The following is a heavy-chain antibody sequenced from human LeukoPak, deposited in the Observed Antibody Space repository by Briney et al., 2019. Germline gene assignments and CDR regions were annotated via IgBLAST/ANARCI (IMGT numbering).Heavy chain of an antibody. D-gene: IGHD6-13*01. Sequence: SVKVSCKASGYTFTSYGISWVRQAPGQGLEWMGGIIPIFGTANYAQKFQGRVTITTDESTSTAYMELSSLRSEDTAVYYCARRVRSSSWLEGDYWGQGTLVTVSS. CDR3: ARRVRSSSWLEGDY. J-gene: IGHJ4*02. CDR1: GYTFTSYG. V-gene: IGHV1-69*05. CDR2: IIPIFGTA.